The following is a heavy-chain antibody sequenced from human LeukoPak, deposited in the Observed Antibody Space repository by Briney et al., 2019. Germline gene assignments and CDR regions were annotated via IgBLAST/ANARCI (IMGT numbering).Heavy chain of an antibody. CDR1: GFTVSNYE. J-gene: IGHJ6*03. CDR3: ARGSSSAWPNMDV. CDR2: IASDHTT. D-gene: IGHD6-19*01. Sequence: PGGSLRLSCAASGFTVSNYEMNWVRQAPGKGLEWVSFIASDHTTYYADSVEGRFTISRDNAKNSLYLQMNSLRAEDTAIYYCARGSSSAWPNMDVWGKGTTVTVSS. V-gene: IGHV3-48*03.